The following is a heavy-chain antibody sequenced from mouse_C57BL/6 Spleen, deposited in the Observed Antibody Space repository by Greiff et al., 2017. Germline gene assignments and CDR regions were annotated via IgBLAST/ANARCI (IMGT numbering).Heavy chain of an antibody. V-gene: IGHV5-9-1*02. CDR2: ISSGGDYI. CDR3: TRGRITTVVADMDY. J-gene: IGHJ4*01. Sequence: EVMLVESGEGLVKPGGSLKLSCAASGFTFSSYAMSWVRQTPEKRLEWVAYISSGGDYIYYADTVKGRFTISRDNARNTLYLQMSSLKSEDTAMYYCTRGRITTVVADMDYWGQGTSVTVSS. CDR1: GFTFSSYA. D-gene: IGHD1-1*01.